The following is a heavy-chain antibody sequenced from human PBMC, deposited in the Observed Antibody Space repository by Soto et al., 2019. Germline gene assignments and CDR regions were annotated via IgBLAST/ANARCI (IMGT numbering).Heavy chain of an antibody. CDR3: AKDREQFRVTVYDP. CDR1: GFTFYNYA. V-gene: IGHV3-23*01. J-gene: IGHJ5*02. Sequence: EVQLLESGGGLVQPGGSLRLSCAASGFTFYNYAMTWVRQAPGKGLEWVSSVHINGDDTYYADSVRGRFTISRDTSKNTLSLQMNSLRAEDTAVYYCAKDREQFRVTVYDPWGQGTLVTVSS. D-gene: IGHD1-26*01. CDR2: VHINGDDT.